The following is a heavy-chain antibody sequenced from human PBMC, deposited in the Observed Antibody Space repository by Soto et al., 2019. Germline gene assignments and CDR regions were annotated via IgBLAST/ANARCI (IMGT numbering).Heavy chain of an antibody. D-gene: IGHD2-2*01. J-gene: IGHJ4*02. V-gene: IGHV4-38-2*02. CDR1: GYTISSGYF. CDR2: VNHGGST. Sequence: SETLSLTCTVSGYTISSGYFWGWIRQSPGKGLEWIGSVNHGGSTYYSPSLKSRVFISVDTSKNQFSLRLTSVTAADTAVYYCARVLFCSTDSCYAGFDHWGQGTLVTVSS. CDR3: ARVLFCSTDSCYAGFDH.